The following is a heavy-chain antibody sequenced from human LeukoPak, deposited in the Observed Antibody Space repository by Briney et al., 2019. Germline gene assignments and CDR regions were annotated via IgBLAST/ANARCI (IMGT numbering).Heavy chain of an antibody. CDR3: ARGAWWRDGWFDP. V-gene: IGHV3-21*01. J-gene: IGHJ5*02. Sequence: GGSLRLSCAASGFTFSSYSMNWVRQAPGKGLEWVSSISSSSSCIYYADSVKGRFTISRDNAKNSLYLEMNSLRAEDTAVYFCARGAWWRDGWFDPWGQGTLATVSS. CDR2: ISSSSSCI. D-gene: IGHD2-15*01. CDR1: GFTFSSYS.